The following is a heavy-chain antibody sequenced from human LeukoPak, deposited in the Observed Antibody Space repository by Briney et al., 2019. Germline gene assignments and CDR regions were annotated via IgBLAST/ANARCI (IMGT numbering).Heavy chain of an antibody. D-gene: IGHD6-13*01. CDR2: IYYRGST. V-gene: IGHV4-39*07. J-gene: IGHJ5*02. Sequence: SETLSLTCTVSGGSISSTIYYWGWIRQPPGKGLEWIGSIYYRGSTYYNRSLKSRVTISVAASKNQFSLRLSSVTAEDTAVYYCAKAYSSSWYLNWFDPWGPGTLVTVSS. CDR3: AKAYSSSWYLNWFDP. CDR1: GGSISSTIYY.